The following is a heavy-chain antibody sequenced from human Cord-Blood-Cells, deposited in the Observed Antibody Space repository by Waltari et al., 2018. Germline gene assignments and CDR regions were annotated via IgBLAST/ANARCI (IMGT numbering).Heavy chain of an antibody. V-gene: IGHV1-69*09. CDR2: SLPILGIA. D-gene: IGHD3-3*01. J-gene: IGHJ4*02. CDR1: GGTFSSYA. Sequence: QVQLVQSGAEVKKPGSSVKVSCKASGGTFSSYAISWVRQAPGQGLEWMGRSLPILGIANYAQKVQGRVTITADKSASTAYMELSSLRAEDTAVYYCARDPYDFWSGYYYLDYWGQGTLVTVSS. CDR3: ARDPYDFWSGYYYLDY.